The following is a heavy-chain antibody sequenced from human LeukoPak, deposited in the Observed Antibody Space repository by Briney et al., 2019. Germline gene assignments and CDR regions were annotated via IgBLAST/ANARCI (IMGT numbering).Heavy chain of an antibody. CDR1: GFTITNNW. J-gene: IGHJ4*02. Sequence: GGSLRLSCTVSGFTITNNWMYWVRQAPGRGLVWVSRIKMDERSAVYADSVKGRFIISRGNAKNTVYLQMNSLRADDTAVYYCATVFKGSSLQDYWGQGTLVTVSS. CDR3: ATVFKGSSLQDY. V-gene: IGHV3-74*03. D-gene: IGHD3-10*01. CDR2: IKMDERSA.